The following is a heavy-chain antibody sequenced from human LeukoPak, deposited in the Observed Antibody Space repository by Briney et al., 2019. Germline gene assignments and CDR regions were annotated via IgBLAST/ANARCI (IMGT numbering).Heavy chain of an antibody. CDR3: ARHRGIAAAGIPYYYYYGMDV. V-gene: IGHV5-51*01. Sequence: GESLKISCKGSGFSFTSYWIGWVRQMPGKGLEWMGIIYPGDSATRYSPSFQGQVTISADESISTAYLQWTSLKASDTAMYYCARHRGIAAAGIPYYYYYGMDVWGQGTTVTVSS. CDR2: IYPGDSAT. CDR1: GFSFTSYW. J-gene: IGHJ6*02. D-gene: IGHD6-13*01.